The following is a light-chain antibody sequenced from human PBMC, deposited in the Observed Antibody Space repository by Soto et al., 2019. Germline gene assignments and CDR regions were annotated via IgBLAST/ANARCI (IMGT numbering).Light chain of an antibody. Sequence: EIVLTQSPDTLSLSPGESVTPSCRASQSVSNYLAWYQQKPGQAPRLLVSAASNRATGIPARFSGSGSGTDFTLTISSLEPEDFGVYYCQQRQYWPPITFGQGTRLEI. V-gene: IGKV3-11*01. J-gene: IGKJ5*01. CDR1: QSVSNY. CDR2: AAS. CDR3: QQRQYWPPIT.